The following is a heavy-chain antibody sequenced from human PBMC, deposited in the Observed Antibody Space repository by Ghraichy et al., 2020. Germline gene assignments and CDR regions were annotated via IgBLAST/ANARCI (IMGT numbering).Heavy chain of an antibody. J-gene: IGHJ4*02. V-gene: IGHV3-7*01. CDR1: GFIFSSSW. Sequence: GALRLSCAASGFIFSSSWMTWVRQAPGKGLEWVANIKPDGSDKHYVDSVKGRFTISRDNAENSLYLQMNSLIADDTAVYYCARDPYSGNYGGFDYWGQGTLVTVSS. CDR3: ARDPYSGNYGGFDY. CDR2: IKPDGSDK. D-gene: IGHD1-26*01.